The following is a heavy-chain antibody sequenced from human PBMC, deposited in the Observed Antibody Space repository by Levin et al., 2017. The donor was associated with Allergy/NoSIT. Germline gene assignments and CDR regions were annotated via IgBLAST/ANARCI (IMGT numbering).Heavy chain of an antibody. CDR1: GFSLSNARMG. V-gene: IGHV2-26*01. CDR3: ARIWYSSTWDFAFDI. CDR2: IFSNDDE. J-gene: IGHJ3*02. D-gene: IGHD6-13*01. Sequence: SGPTLVKPTETLTLTCTVSGFSLSNARMGVSWIRQPPGRALEWLAHIFSNDDESYNTSLKSRLTISKDTSKSQVVLIMTNMDPVDTATYYCARIWYSSTWDFAFDIWGQGTMVTVSS.